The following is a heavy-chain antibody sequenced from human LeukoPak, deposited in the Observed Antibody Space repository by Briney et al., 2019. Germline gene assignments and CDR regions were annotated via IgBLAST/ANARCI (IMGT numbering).Heavy chain of an antibody. D-gene: IGHD3-3*01. CDR3: VRDDYDFWSGYQRYFEF. Sequence: PGGSLRLSCAASGFTFSSYGMHWVRQAPGKGLEWVAFILYDGSNKYYADSVKGRFTISRDNSKNTLYLQMNSLRAEDTAVYYCVRDDYDFWSGYQRYFEFWGQGTLVTVSS. CDR1: GFTFSSYG. J-gene: IGHJ4*02. V-gene: IGHV3-30*02. CDR2: ILYDGSNK.